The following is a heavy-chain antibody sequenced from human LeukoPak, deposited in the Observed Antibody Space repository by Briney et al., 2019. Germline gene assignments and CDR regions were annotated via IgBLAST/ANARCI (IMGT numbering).Heavy chain of an antibody. V-gene: IGHV1-69*04. CDR1: GGTFSNYA. J-gene: IGHJ6*02. Sequence: SVKVSCKASGGTFSNYAISWVRQAPGQGLEWMGRIIPILGIANYAQKFQGRVTITADKSTSTAYMELSSLRSEDTAVYYCARGEADCSGGSCYAYYYYGIDVWGQGTTVTVSS. CDR3: ARGEADCSGGSCYAYYYYGIDV. D-gene: IGHD2-15*01. CDR2: IIPILGIA.